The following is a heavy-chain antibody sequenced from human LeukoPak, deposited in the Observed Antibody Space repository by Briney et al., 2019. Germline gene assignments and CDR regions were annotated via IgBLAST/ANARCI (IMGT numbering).Heavy chain of an antibody. J-gene: IGHJ5*02. CDR2: ISSSSSTI. Sequence: GGSLRLSCAASGFTFSSYSMNWVRQAPGKGLEWVSYISSSSSTIYYADSVKGRFTISRDNAKNSLYLQMNSLRAEDTAVYYCARGSSGWKFDPWGQGTLVTVSS. D-gene: IGHD6-19*01. CDR1: GFTFSSYS. CDR3: ARGSSGWKFDP. V-gene: IGHV3-48*04.